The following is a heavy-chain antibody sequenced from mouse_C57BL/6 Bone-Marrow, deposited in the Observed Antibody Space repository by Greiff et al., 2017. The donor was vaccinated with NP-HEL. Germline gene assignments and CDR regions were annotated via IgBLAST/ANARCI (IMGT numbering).Heavy chain of an antibody. V-gene: IGHV1-76*01. CDR1: GYTFTDYY. CDR3: ASGTDCYFDV. CDR2: IYPGSGNT. Sequence: QVQLQQSGAELVRPGASVKLSCKASGYTFTDYYINWVKQRPGQGLEWIARIYPGSGNTYYNEKFKGKATLTAEKSSSTAYMQLSSLTSEDSAFYFCASGTDCYFDVWGTGTTVTVSS. J-gene: IGHJ1*03. D-gene: IGHD4-1*01.